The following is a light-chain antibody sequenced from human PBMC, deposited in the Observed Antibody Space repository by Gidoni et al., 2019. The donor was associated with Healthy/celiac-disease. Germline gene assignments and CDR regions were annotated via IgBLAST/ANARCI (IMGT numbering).Light chain of an antibody. Sequence: EIQMTQSPSTLSASVGDRVTITCRASQSISSWLAWYQQKPGKAPKLLIYDASSLESGVPSRFSGSGSGTEFTLTISRLPPDDFATYYCQQYNSYSWTFGQGTKVEIK. CDR3: QQYNSYSWT. CDR1: QSISSW. J-gene: IGKJ1*01. CDR2: DAS. V-gene: IGKV1-5*01.